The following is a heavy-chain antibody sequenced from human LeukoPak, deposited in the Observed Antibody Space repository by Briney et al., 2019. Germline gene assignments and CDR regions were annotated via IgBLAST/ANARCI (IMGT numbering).Heavy chain of an antibody. J-gene: IGHJ4*02. V-gene: IGHV4-61*01. D-gene: IGHD3-22*01. CDR3: AREGGSRDSGYLRPYNFDY. CDR1: GGSVSSGSYY. CDR2: IYYSGST. Sequence: SETLSLTCTVSGGSVSSGSYYWSWIRQPPGKGLEWIGYIYYSGSTNYNPSLKSRFTISVDTSKNQFSLRLSSVTAADTAMYYCAREGGSRDSGYLRPYNFDYWGQGTLVTVSS.